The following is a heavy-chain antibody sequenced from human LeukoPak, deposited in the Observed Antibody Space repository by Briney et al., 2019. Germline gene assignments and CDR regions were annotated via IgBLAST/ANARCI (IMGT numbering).Heavy chain of an antibody. CDR1: GFTFSDSW. CDR3: ATSRGGS. J-gene: IGHJ5*02. CDR2: IKLDASEK. Sequence: PGGSLRLSCAASGFTFSDSWMTWVRQAPGKGLEWVANIKLDASEKYYVDSVKGRFAISRDNAKNTLYLQMNSLRAEDTAVYYCATSRGGSWGQGILVTVSS. D-gene: IGHD3-16*01. V-gene: IGHV3-7*01.